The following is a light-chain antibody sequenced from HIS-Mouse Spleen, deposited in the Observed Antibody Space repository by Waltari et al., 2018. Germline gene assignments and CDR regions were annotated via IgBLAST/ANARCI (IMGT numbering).Light chain of an antibody. CDR1: SSDVGRYNL. CDR3: CSYAGSSTVV. V-gene: IGLV2-23*01. J-gene: IGLJ2*01. CDR2: EGS. Sequence: QSALTQPASVSGSPGQSFTISCTGTSSDVGRYNLVSWYQQPPGKAPKLMIYEGSKRPSGVSNRFSGSKSGNTASLTISGLQAEDEADYYCCSYAGSSTVVFGGGTKLTVL.